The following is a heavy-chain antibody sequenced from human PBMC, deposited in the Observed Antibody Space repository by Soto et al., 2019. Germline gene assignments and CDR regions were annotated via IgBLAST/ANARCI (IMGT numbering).Heavy chain of an antibody. V-gene: IGHV5-10-1*01. CDR2: IDPSDSYT. CDR3: ARNGVVAATSFFYGMDV. J-gene: IGHJ6*02. Sequence: GESLKISCKGSGYSFTSYWISWVRQMPGKGLEWMGRIDPSDSYTNYSPSFQGHVTISADKSISTAYLQWSSLKASDTAMYYCARNGVVAATSFFYGMDVWSQGTTVTVSS. CDR1: GYSFTSYW. D-gene: IGHD2-15*01.